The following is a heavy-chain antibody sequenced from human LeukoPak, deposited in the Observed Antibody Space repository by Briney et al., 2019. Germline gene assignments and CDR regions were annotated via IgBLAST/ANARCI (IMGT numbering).Heavy chain of an antibody. CDR2: VNPSSGGS. CDR1: GYTFTSYY. Sequence: ASVKVSCKASGYTFTSYYIHWVRQAPGQGLEWMGWVNPSSGGSYYAQTFQGRVTMTRDTSVSTAYMQLSRLRSDDTAVYYCARGVLSPRGTIDYWGQGTLVTVSS. J-gene: IGHJ4*02. CDR3: ARGVLSPRGTIDY. D-gene: IGHD1-1*01. V-gene: IGHV1-2*02.